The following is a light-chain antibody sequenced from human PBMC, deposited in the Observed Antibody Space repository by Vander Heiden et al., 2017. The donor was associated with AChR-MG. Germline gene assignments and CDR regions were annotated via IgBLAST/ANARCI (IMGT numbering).Light chain of an antibody. CDR3: QTWGTGIVI. J-gene: IGLJ2*01. V-gene: IGLV4-69*01. CDR2: VSSDGSH. CDR1: SGHSTYA. Sequence: QVVLTQSPSASASLGASVNLTCTLSSGHSTYAIAWHQQQPAKGPRYLMKVSSDGSHTRGDGIPDRFSGSSSGAGRFLTISSLQSEDEADYYCQTWGTGIVIFGGGTKLTGL.